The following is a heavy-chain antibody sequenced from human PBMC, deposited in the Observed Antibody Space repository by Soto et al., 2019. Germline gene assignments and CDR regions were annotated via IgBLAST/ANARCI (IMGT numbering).Heavy chain of an antibody. CDR3: ARDLAVGWFDP. CDR1: GYTFTSYS. J-gene: IGHJ5*02. D-gene: IGHD2-2*01. V-gene: IGHV1-18*01. Sequence: QVQLVQSGAEVKKPGASVKVSCKTSGYTFTSYSISWVRQAPGQGLEWMGWINVYNGNTKYAQNLHGRVPMTTDTSTSTAYMELRSLRSDDTAVYYCARDLAVGWFDPWGQGTLVTVSS. CDR2: INVYNGNT.